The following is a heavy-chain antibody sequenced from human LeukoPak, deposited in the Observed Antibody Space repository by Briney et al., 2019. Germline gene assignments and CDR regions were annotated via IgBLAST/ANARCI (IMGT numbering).Heavy chain of an antibody. V-gene: IGHV3-30*04. D-gene: IGHD3-10*01. J-gene: IGHJ6*02. CDR2: ISYDGNNK. CDR1: GFTFSSYA. Sequence: GRSLRLSCAASGFTFSSYAMHWVRQAPGKGLEWVAVISYDGNNKYYADSVKGRFTISRDNSKNTLYLQMNSLRAEDTAVYYCARDQGYYGSGSMYYGMDVWGQGTTVTVFS. CDR3: ARDQGYYGSGSMYYGMDV.